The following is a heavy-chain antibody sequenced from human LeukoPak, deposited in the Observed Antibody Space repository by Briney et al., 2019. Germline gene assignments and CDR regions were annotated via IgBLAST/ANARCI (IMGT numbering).Heavy chain of an antibody. V-gene: IGHV4-59*01. CDR1: GGSISSYY. Sequence: SETLSLTCTVSGGSISSYYRSWIRQPPGKGLEWIGYIYYSGSTNYNPSLKSRVTISVDTSKNQFSLKLSSVTAADTAVYYCARAPVDTAMVSHRGEGSRWFDPWGQGTLVTVSS. CDR2: IYYSGST. CDR3: ARAPVDTAMVSHRGEGSRWFDP. J-gene: IGHJ5*02. D-gene: IGHD5-18*01.